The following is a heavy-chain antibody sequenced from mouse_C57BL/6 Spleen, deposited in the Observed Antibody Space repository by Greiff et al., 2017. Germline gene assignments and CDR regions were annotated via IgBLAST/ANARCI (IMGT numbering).Heavy chain of an antibody. CDR1: GFTFSDYG. V-gene: IGHV5-17*01. CDR2: ISSGSSTI. Sequence: EVKLVESGGGLVKPGGSLKLSCAASGFTFSDYGMHWVRQAPEKGLEWVAYISSGSSTIYYADTVKGRFTISRDNAKNTLFLQMTSLRSEDTAMYYCARPDYYGSSYFDYWGQGTTLTVSS. J-gene: IGHJ2*01. D-gene: IGHD1-1*01. CDR3: ARPDYYGSSYFDY.